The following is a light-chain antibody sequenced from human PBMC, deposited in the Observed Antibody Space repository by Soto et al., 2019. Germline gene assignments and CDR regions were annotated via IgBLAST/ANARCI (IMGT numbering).Light chain of an antibody. J-gene: IGKJ5*01. V-gene: IGKV3-15*01. CDR2: GAS. CDR1: QSVGSY. CDR3: QQYNNWPIT. Sequence: EIVLIQSPATLSLSPGERATLSCRASQSVGSYLAWYQQKPGQAPRLLIYGASTRATAVPARFTASGSGTEFTLTISSLQSEDFAVYFCQQYNNWPITFGQGTRLEIK.